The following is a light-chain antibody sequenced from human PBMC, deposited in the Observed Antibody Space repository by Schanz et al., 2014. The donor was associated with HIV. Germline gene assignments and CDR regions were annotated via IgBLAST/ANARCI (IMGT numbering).Light chain of an antibody. Sequence: QSVLAQPPSVSGAPGQRVTISCTGSSSNIGADFDVHWYQLLPGTAPKLLIFDNTNRPSGVPARFSGSKSGSSASLAISGLQAEDEADYYCSSYTSSSTCVFGTGTKLTVL. V-gene: IGLV1-40*01. CDR3: SSYTSSSTCV. CDR2: DNT. CDR1: SSNIGADFD. J-gene: IGLJ1*01.